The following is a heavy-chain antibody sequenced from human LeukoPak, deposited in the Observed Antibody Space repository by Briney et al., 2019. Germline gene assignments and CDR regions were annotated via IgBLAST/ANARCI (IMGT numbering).Heavy chain of an antibody. V-gene: IGHV6-1*01. CDR1: GDSVSSNSAT. CDR3: ARRTGDYNYLDY. CDR2: TYYRSKWYN. Sequence: SQTLSLTCAISGDSVSSNSATWNWIRQATWRGLEWLGRTYYRSKWYNDYAVSVKSRITINPDTSKNQFSLQLNSVTPEDTAVYYCARRTGDYNYLDYWGQGTLVTVSS. D-gene: IGHD4-17*01. J-gene: IGHJ4*02.